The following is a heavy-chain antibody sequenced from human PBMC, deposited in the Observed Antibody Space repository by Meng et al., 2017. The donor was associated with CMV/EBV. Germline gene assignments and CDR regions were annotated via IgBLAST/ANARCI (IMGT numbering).Heavy chain of an antibody. Sequence: GSLRLSCAVYSGSLSGYFWSWIRQPPGKGLEWIGEINHSGTTSYNPSLKSRVTISVDTSKNSLYLQMNSLRAEDTAVYYCARGGYGSGVPYGMDVWGQGTTVTVSS. CDR3: ARGGYGSGVPYGMDV. D-gene: IGHD3-10*01. CDR1: SGSLSGYF. V-gene: IGHV4-34*01. J-gene: IGHJ6*02. CDR2: INHSGTT.